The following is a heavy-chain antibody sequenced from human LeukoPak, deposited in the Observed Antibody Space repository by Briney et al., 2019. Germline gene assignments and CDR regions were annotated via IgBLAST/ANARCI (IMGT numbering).Heavy chain of an antibody. CDR2: INLNGGGT. CDR1: GYTLTSYY. CDR3: ATRCTNGVCYKAYYMDV. D-gene: IGHD2-8*01. Sequence: ASVKVSCKASGYTLTSYYLHWVRQAPGQGLEWLGWINLNGGGTLSAQKFQGRVTMTRDAYIRTAYMELSGLRSDDTVLYYCATRCTNGVCYKAYYMDVWGKGTTVTVSS. V-gene: IGHV1-2*02. J-gene: IGHJ6*03.